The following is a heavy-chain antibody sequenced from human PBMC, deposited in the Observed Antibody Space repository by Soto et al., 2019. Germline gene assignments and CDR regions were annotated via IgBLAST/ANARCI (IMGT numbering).Heavy chain of an antibody. CDR3: ARDPDFGELSLGWFDP. Sequence: GGSLRLSCAASGFTFSSYSMNWVRQAPGKGLEWVSSISSSSSYIYYADSVKGRFTISRDNAKNSLYLQMNSLRAEDTAVYYCARDPDFGELSLGWFDPWGQGTLVTVSS. CDR1: GFTFSSYS. CDR2: ISSSSSYI. V-gene: IGHV3-21*01. J-gene: IGHJ5*02. D-gene: IGHD3-16*02.